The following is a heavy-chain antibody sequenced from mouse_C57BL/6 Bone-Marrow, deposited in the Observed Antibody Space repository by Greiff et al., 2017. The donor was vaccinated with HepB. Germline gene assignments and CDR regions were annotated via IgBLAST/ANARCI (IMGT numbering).Heavy chain of an antibody. CDR1: GYSITSGYY. J-gene: IGHJ3*01. D-gene: IGHD4-1*01. CDR2: ISYDGSN. Sequence: DVKLVESGPGLVNPSQSLSLTCSVTGYSITSGYYWNWIRQFPGNKLEWMGYISYDGSNNYNPSLKNRISITRDTSKNQFFLKLNSVTTEDTATYYCAREGDWDWFAYWGQGTLVTVSA. CDR3: AREGDWDWFAY. V-gene: IGHV3-6*01.